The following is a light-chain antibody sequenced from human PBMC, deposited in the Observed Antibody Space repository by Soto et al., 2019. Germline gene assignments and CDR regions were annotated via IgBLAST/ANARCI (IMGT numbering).Light chain of an antibody. CDR2: DAS. Sequence: EIVLTQSPATLSLPPGERATLSCRASQSVSSYLAWYQQKPGQAPRLLIYDASNRATGIPARFSGSGSGTDFTLTISSLEPEDFAVYYCQQRSNWPLTFGGGTEVEIK. V-gene: IGKV3-11*01. J-gene: IGKJ4*01. CDR1: QSVSSY. CDR3: QQRSNWPLT.